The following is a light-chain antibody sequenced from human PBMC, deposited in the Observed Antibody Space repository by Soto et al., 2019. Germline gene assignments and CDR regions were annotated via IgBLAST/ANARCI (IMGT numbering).Light chain of an antibody. CDR3: QQRFNGIT. J-gene: IGKJ5*01. Sequence: EIVLTQSPATLSLSPGERATLSCRASQSVSSDLAWYQQKPVQAPRLLIYESSKRATGIPARFSGSGSWTDFTLTISGLEPEYVAVSDCQQRFNGITFGRGTRPEI. V-gene: IGKV3-11*01. CDR2: ESS. CDR1: QSVSSD.